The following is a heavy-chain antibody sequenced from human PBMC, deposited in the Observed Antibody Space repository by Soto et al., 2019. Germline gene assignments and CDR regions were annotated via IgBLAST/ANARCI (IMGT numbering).Heavy chain of an antibody. Sequence: SETLSLTCTVSGVSMKSNYWSWIRQPPGKGLEWIGYIYHSGDTNYNPSLKSRVTISLDTSKNQFSLKLSSVTAADTAVYYCARVASADAFDIWGQGTMVTVSS. CDR3: ARVASADAFDI. V-gene: IGHV4-59*01. CDR1: GVSMKSNY. CDR2: IYHSGDT. J-gene: IGHJ3*02.